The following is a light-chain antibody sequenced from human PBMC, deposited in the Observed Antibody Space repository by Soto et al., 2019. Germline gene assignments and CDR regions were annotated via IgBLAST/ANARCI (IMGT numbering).Light chain of an antibody. CDR1: QSVSSNY. V-gene: IGKV3-20*01. CDR2: GAS. CDR3: QQYFTQPIT. Sequence: EIVLTQSPGTLSLSPGERATLSCTASQSVSSNYLAWYQQKTGQAPRLRIYGASSRATGIPDRFSGSGSGTEFTLTISRLEPEDCAVYYCQQYFTQPITFGQGTRLEIK. J-gene: IGKJ5*01.